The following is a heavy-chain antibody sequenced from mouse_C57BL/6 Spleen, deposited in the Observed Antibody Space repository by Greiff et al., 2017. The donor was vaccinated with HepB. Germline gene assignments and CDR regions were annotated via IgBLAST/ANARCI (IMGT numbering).Heavy chain of an antibody. Sequence: DVKLQESGPGMVKPSQSLSLTCTVTGYSITSGYDWHWIRHFPGNKLEWMGYISYSGSTNYNPSLKSRISITHDTSKNHFFLKLNSVTTEDTATYYCARRHYGNYGYFDVWGTGTTVTVSS. CDR3: ARRHYGNYGYFDV. CDR2: ISYSGST. CDR1: GYSITSGYD. D-gene: IGHD2-1*01. V-gene: IGHV3-1*01. J-gene: IGHJ1*03.